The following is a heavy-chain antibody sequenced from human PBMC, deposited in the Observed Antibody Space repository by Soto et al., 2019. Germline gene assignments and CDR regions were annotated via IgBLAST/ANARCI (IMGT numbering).Heavy chain of an antibody. J-gene: IGHJ5*02. CDR3: AKDLYSSSWKPYNWFDP. V-gene: IGHV3-23*01. CDR2: ISGSGGST. D-gene: IGHD6-13*01. CDR1: GFTFSSYA. Sequence: GGSLRLSCAASGFTFSSYAMSWVRQAPGKGLEWVSAISGSGGSTYYADSVKGRFTISRDNSKNTLYLQMNSLRAEDTAVYYCAKDLYSSSWKPYNWFDPWGQGTLVTVSS.